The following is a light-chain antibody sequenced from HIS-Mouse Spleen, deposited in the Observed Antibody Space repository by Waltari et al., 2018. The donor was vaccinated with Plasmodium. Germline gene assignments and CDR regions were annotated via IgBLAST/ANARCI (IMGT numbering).Light chain of an antibody. CDR1: NIGSKS. CDR3: QVWDSSSDHVV. CDR2: DDN. J-gene: IGLJ2*01. Sequence: SYVLTQPPSVSVAPGQTARIPCGGNNIGSKSVHWYQQKPGQAPVLVVYDDNDRPSGIPERFSGSNSGNTATLTISRVEAGDEADYYCQVWDSSSDHVVFGGGTKLTVL. V-gene: IGLV3-21*02.